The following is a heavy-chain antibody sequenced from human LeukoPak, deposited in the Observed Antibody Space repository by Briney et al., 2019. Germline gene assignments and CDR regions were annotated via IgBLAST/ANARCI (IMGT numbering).Heavy chain of an antibody. Sequence: GESLRISCKGSGYTFRDYWIGWVRQMPGKGLEWMGIVYPGDSDARYSPSFQGQVTISADKSINTAYLQWSSLKASDTAMYYCARPLKWGGHDAFDIWGQGTMVAVSS. V-gene: IGHV5-51*01. J-gene: IGHJ3*02. D-gene: IGHD1-26*01. CDR1: GYTFRDYW. CDR2: VYPGDSDA. CDR3: ARPLKWGGHDAFDI.